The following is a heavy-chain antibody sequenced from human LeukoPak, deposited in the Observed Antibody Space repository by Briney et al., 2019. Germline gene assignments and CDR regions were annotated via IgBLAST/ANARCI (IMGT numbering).Heavy chain of an antibody. V-gene: IGHV3-30*02. D-gene: IGHD4-17*01. CDR1: GFTFSSYA. CDR2: IRYDGRNK. CDR3: AKEIWPTVTTPGHTHFDY. J-gene: IGHJ4*02. Sequence: GGSLRLSCAASGFTFSSYAMSWVRQAPGKGLEWVAFIRYDGRNKYYADSVKGRFTISRDNSKSTLCLQMNSLRAEDTAVYYCAKEIWPTVTTPGHTHFDYWGQGTLVTVSS.